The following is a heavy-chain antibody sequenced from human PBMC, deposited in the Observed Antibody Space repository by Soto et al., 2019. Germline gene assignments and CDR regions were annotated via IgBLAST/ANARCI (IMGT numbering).Heavy chain of an antibody. V-gene: IGHV4-30-4*01. D-gene: IGHD3-9*01. CDR2: IYYSGST. CDR1: GGSISSGDYY. Sequence: SETLSLTCTVSGGSISSGDYYWSWIRQPPGKGLEWIGYIYYSGSTYYNPSLKSRVTISVDTSKNQFSLKLSSVTAADTAVYYCARDADGNYDILTGFAALGFDPWGQGTLVTVSS. CDR3: ARDADGNYDILTGFAALGFDP. J-gene: IGHJ5*02.